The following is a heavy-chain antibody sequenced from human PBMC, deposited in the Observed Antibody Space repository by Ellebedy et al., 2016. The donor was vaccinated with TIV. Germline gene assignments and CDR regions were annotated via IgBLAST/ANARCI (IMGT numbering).Heavy chain of an antibody. CDR2: ITWNSAGT. Sequence: SLKISXAASGFIFDDYAMHWVRQAPGKGLEWVSGITWNSAGTAYADSVKGRFTISRDNAKNSLYLQMNSLRAEDTAFYYCAKGGAVVVTATFDFWGQGTLVTVSS. D-gene: IGHD2-21*02. J-gene: IGHJ4*02. V-gene: IGHV3-9*01. CDR3: AKGGAVVVTATFDF. CDR1: GFIFDDYA.